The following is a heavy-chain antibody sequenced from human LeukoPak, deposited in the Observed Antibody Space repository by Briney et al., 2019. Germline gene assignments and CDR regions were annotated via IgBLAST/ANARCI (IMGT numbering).Heavy chain of an antibody. CDR1: GGSFSGYY. CDR3: AREIVVVPAAIRTDAFDI. Sequence: SETLFLTCAVYGGSFSGYYWSWIRQPPGKGLEWIGRIYTSGSTNYNPSLKSRVTMSVDTSKNQFSLKLSSVTAADTAVYYCAREIVVVPAAIRTDAFDIWGQGTMVTVSS. J-gene: IGHJ3*02. D-gene: IGHD2-2*02. CDR2: IYTSGST. V-gene: IGHV4-4*07.